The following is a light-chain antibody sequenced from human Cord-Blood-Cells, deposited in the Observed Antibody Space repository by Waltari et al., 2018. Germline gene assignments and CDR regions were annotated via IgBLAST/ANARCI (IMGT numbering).Light chain of an antibody. CDR2: AGS. J-gene: IGLJ3*02. V-gene: IGLV2-23*01. CDR1: SSDVGSYNI. CDR3: CSYAGSSTL. Sequence: QSALTQPASVSGSPGQSITISCTGTSSDVGSYNIVSWYQQHPGKAPNLMIYAGSKRPSGVSNRFSGSKSGNTASLTISGLQAEDEADYYCCSYAGSSTLFGGGTKLTVL.